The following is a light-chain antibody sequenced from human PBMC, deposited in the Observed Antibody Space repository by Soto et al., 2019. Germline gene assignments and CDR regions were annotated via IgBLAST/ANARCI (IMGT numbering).Light chain of an antibody. CDR2: AAA. V-gene: IGKV1-39*01. Sequence: DIQMTQSPSSLSASIGDTITISCRASQNIERYLNWYQHKQGKAPQLLMFAAANLESGVPSRFRGSGSGTDFTLTISSLQPEDFATYYCQQTYSTIHSFGQGTKV. CDR3: QQTYSTIHS. J-gene: IGKJ2*01. CDR1: QNIERY.